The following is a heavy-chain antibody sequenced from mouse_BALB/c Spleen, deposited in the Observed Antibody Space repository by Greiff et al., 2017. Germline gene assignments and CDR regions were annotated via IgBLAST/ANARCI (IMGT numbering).Heavy chain of an antibody. V-gene: IGHV3-2*02. D-gene: IGHD1-1*01. CDR3: AIYGSFYYFDY. CDR1: GYSITSDYA. J-gene: IGHJ2*01. Sequence: VQLQQSGPGLVKPSQSLSLTCTVTGYSITSDYAWNWIRQFPGNKLEWMGYISYSGSTSYNPSLKSRISITRDPSKNQFFLQLNSVTTEDTATYYCAIYGSFYYFDYWGQGTTLTVSS. CDR2: ISYSGST.